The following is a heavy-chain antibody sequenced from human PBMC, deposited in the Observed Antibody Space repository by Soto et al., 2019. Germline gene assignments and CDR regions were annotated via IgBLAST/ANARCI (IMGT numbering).Heavy chain of an antibody. Sequence: QVQLVESGGGVVQPGRSLRLSCAAAGFTFSSYAMHWVRQAPGKGLEWVAVISYDGSNKYYADSVKGRFTMSRDNSKNTLYLQMSSLRAEDTAVYYCARPYSYGYDDPYFDYWGQGTLVTVSS. CDR1: GFTFSSYA. CDR2: ISYDGSNK. J-gene: IGHJ4*02. V-gene: IGHV3-30-3*01. D-gene: IGHD5-18*01. CDR3: ARPYSYGYDDPYFDY.